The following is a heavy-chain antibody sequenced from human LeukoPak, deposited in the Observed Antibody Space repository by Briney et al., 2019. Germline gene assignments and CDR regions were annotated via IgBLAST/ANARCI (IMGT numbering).Heavy chain of an antibody. D-gene: IGHD6-19*01. J-gene: IGHJ4*02. CDR2: ISGSGSAT. CDR3: ARERIAMAGTGRYYFDY. CDR1: GFTFSGYS. Sequence: GGSLRLSCAASGFTFSGYSMTWVRQAPGKGLEWVSYISGSGSATSYADSVEGRFTISRDNAKNSLYLQMDSLRDEDTAVYYCARERIAMAGTGRYYFDYWGRGTLVAVSS. V-gene: IGHV3-48*02.